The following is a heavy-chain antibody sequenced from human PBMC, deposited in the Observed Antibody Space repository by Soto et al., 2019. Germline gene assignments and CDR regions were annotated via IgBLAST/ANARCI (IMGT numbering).Heavy chain of an antibody. J-gene: IGHJ3*02. CDR2: ISYDGSNK. CDR1: GFTFSSYV. Sequence: QVQLVESGGGVVQPGRSLRLSCAASGFTFSSYVMHWVRQAPGKGLEWVAVISYDGSNKYYADSVKGRFTISRDNSKNTLYLQMNSLRAEDTAVYYCARGAPGAFDIWGQGTMVTVSS. V-gene: IGHV3-30-3*01. CDR3: ARGAPGAFDI. D-gene: IGHD3-10*01.